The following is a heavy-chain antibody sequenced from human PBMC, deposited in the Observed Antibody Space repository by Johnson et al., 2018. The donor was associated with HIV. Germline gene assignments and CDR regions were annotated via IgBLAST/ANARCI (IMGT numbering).Heavy chain of an antibody. V-gene: IGHV3-30*04. CDR1: GFTFSSYA. CDR3: APRGRVGGSYGDAFDI. Sequence: QVQLVESGGGVVQPGRSLRLSCVASGFTFSSYAMHWVRQAPGKGLEWVAVISYDGSNKYYADSVKGRFTISRDNAKNTLYLQMNSLRAEDTAVYYCAPRGRVGGSYGDAFDIWGQGTMVTVSS. J-gene: IGHJ3*02. CDR2: ISYDGSNK. D-gene: IGHD1-26*01.